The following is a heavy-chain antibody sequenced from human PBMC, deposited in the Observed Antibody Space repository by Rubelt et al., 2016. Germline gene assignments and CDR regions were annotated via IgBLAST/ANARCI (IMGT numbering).Heavy chain of an antibody. CDR1: GYSFTNYE. CDR3: AKGYFDY. V-gene: IGHV1-3*01. J-gene: IGHJ4*02. Sequence: QVQLVQSGAEVKKPGASVKVSCKASGYSFTNYEMHWVRQAPGQRLEWMGWIAGGNVNIKYSQKFQGRVTITRDTSAGTAYMELSSLRSEDTAVYYCAKGYFDYWGQGTLVTVS. CDR2: IAGGNVNI.